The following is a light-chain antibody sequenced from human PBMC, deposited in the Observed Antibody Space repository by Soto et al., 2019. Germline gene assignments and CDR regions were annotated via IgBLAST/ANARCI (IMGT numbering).Light chain of an antibody. CDR3: SSYTSSSPWV. V-gene: IGLV2-18*02. CDR2: DVS. Sequence: QSALTQPPSVSGSPGQSVTISCTGTSSDVGSYNRVSWYQQPPGTAPKLMIYDVSNRPSGVPDRFSGSKSGNTASLTISGLQAEDEADYYCSSYTSSSPWVFGGGTKLTVL. CDR1: SSDVGSYNR. J-gene: IGLJ3*02.